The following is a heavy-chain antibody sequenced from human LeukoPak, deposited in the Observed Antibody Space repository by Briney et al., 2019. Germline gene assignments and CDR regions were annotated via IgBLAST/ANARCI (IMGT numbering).Heavy chain of an antibody. D-gene: IGHD3-10*01. V-gene: IGHV1-3*01. CDR1: GYTFTSYA. CDR2: INAGNGNT. CDR3: AGSVLLWFGELLSPLDY. Sequence: GASVKVSCKAPGYTFTSYAMHWVPDAPGQRREWMGWINAGNGNTKYSQKFQGRVTITRDTSASTAYMKLSSLRSEDTAVYYCAGSVLLWFGELLSPLDYWGQGTLVTVSS. J-gene: IGHJ4*02.